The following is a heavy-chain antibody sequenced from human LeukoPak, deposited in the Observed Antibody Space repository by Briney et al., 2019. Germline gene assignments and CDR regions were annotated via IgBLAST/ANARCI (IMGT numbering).Heavy chain of an antibody. V-gene: IGHV3-21*06. CDR1: GFSFSSYR. CDR2: VSNSGDYI. CDR3: ARALIGYYFDY. Sequence: GGSLRLSCAASGFSFSSYRMNWVRQAPGKGLEWVSSVSNSGDYIHYADSMKGRFTISRDNPKNSLYLQMNSLRAEDTAVYYCARALIGYYFDYWGQGTLVTVSS. J-gene: IGHJ4*02. D-gene: IGHD2-8*01.